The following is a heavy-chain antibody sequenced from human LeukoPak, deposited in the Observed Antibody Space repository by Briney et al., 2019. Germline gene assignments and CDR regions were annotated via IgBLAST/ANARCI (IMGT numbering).Heavy chain of an antibody. CDR3: ARVPYYDSSGYYYDY. D-gene: IGHD3-22*01. Sequence: GGSLRLSCAASGFTFRSYGMNWVRQAPGKGLEWVSAISGSGGSTYYADSVKGRFTISRDNSKNTLYLQMNSLRAEDTAVYYCARVPYYDSSGYYYDYWGQGTLVTVSS. V-gene: IGHV3-23*01. J-gene: IGHJ4*02. CDR2: ISGSGGST. CDR1: GFTFRSYG.